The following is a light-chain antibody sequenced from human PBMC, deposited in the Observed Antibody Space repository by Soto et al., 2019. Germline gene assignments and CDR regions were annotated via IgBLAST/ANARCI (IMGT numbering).Light chain of an antibody. Sequence: QSVLTQPPSVSGAPGQRVTISCTGSSSNIGAGYDVHWYQQLPGTAPKLLIYGNSNRHSGVPDRFSGSKSGTSASLAITGLQAEDEADYYCQSYDSSLSDSVFGTGTKLTVL. CDR3: QSYDSSLSDSV. CDR1: SSNIGAGYD. V-gene: IGLV1-40*01. J-gene: IGLJ1*01. CDR2: GNS.